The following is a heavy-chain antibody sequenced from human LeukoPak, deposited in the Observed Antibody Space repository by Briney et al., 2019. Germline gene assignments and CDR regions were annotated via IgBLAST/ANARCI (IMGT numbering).Heavy chain of an antibody. Sequence: SVKVSCKASGGTFSSYAISWVRQAPGQGLEWMGGIIPIFGTANYAQKFQGRVTITTDESTSTAYMELSSLRSEDTAVYYCARVSPRYCSSTSCYTGGEYFDYWGQGTLVTVSS. CDR3: ARVSPRYCSSTSCYTGGEYFDY. CDR2: IIPIFGTA. CDR1: GGTFSSYA. D-gene: IGHD2-2*02. J-gene: IGHJ4*02. V-gene: IGHV1-69*05.